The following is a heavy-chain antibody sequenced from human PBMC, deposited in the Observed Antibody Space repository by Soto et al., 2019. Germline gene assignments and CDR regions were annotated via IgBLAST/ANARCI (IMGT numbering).Heavy chain of an antibody. Sequence: QVQLVQSGAEVKKPGASVKVSCKASGYTFTGYYMHWVRQAPGQGLEWMGWINPNSGGTNYAQKFQGWVTMTRDTSISTAYMELSRLRSADTAVYYCARGRGGSSSWYHYYYGMDVWGQGTTVTVSS. CDR1: GYTFTGYY. J-gene: IGHJ6*02. CDR3: ARGRGGSSSWYHYYYGMDV. D-gene: IGHD6-13*01. V-gene: IGHV1-2*04. CDR2: INPNSGGT.